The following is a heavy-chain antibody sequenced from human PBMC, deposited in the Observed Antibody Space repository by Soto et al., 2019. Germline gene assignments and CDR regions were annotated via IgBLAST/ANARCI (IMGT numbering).Heavy chain of an antibody. CDR1: GGSVSSGSYY. J-gene: IGHJ4*02. Sequence: SETLSLTCTVSGGSVSSGSYYWSWIRQPPGKGLEWIGYIYYSGSTNYNPSLKSRVTISVDTSKNQFSLKLSSVTAADTAVYYCARARSSYYYDSSGYLDYWGQGTLVTVSS. V-gene: IGHV4-61*01. CDR2: IYYSGST. D-gene: IGHD3-22*01. CDR3: ARARSSYYYDSSGYLDY.